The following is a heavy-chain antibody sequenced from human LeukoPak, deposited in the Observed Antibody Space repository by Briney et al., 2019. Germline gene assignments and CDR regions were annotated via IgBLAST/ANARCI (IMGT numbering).Heavy chain of an antibody. J-gene: IGHJ4*02. CDR2: TTNKAHSYTT. Sequence: QTGGSLRLSCAVSGFTLSDHNMDWVRQAPGKGLEGVGRTTNKAHSYTTEYAASVKGRFTISRDDSQNSLYLQMNSLKTEDTAVYYCARAPSGLDYWGQGILVTVSS. D-gene: IGHD2-15*01. CDR3: ARAPSGLDY. V-gene: IGHV3-72*01. CDR1: GFTLSDHN.